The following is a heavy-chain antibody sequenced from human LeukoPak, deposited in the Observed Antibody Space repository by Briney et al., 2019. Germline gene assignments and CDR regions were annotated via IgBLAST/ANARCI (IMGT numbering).Heavy chain of an antibody. V-gene: IGHV3-30*04. CDR2: VSHDGGTK. D-gene: IGHD3-22*01. CDR1: GFRFGSQA. Sequence: PGGSLRLSCAAPGFRFGSQAMHWIRQAPGKGLEWVAVVSHDGGTKNYADSVKGRFTISRDNSKNTLYLQMNSLRAEDSAVYYCAKVGTLALDSPPRFYYGMDVWGQGTTVTVSS. J-gene: IGHJ6*02. CDR3: AKVGTLALDSPPRFYYGMDV.